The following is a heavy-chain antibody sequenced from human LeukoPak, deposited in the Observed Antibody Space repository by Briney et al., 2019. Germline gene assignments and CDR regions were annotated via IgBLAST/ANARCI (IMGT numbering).Heavy chain of an antibody. CDR3: SRSLDY. J-gene: IGHJ4*02. V-gene: IGHV3-7*01. CDR1: GFPFSGYW. Sequence: PGGSLRLSCVASGFPFSGYWMDWVRQAQGRGMGWVANINQDGTNQYYAASVRGRFSISRDNAKNSLYLQMNSLRAEDTGVYYCSRSLDYLGQGALVTVSS. CDR2: INQDGTNQ.